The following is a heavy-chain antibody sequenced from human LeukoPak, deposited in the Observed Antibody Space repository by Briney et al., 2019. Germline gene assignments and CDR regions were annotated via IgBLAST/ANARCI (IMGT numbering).Heavy chain of an antibody. J-gene: IGHJ4*02. D-gene: IGHD5-12*01. V-gene: IGHV1-24*01. Sequence: ASVKVSCKVSGYTLTELSMHWVRQAPGKGLEWMGGFDPEDGETIYAQKFQGRVTMTEDTSTDTAYMELSSLRSGDTAVYYCATALATGRSFDYWGQGTLVTVSS. CDR1: GYTLTELS. CDR3: ATALATGRSFDY. CDR2: FDPEDGET.